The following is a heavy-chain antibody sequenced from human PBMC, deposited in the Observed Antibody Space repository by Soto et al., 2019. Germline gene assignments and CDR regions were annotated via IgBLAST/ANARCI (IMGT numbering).Heavy chain of an antibody. D-gene: IGHD3-10*01. CDR2: INQDENT. CDR1: GDSISTKNW. CDR3: VKGFGTELAT. V-gene: IGHV4-4*02. Sequence: PSETLSLTCAVSGDSISTKNWWSWVRQSPGKGLEWIGEINQDENTSYNPSLKSRVSMSVDKSNNQFSLNVTSVTAADTAVYYCVKGFGTELATWGQGTLVTVSS. J-gene: IGHJ5*02.